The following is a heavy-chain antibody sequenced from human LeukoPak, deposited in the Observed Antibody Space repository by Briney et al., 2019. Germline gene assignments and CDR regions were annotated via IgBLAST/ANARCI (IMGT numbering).Heavy chain of an antibody. CDR3: ARTYDYGVGPPGDAFDN. J-gene: IGHJ3*02. CDR1: GFTFSSYA. Sequence: PGGSLRLSRAASGFTFSSYAMHWVRQAPGKGLEWVAVISYDGSNKYYADSVKGRFTISRDNADDSVYLQMDSLRVEDTAVYYCARTYDYGVGPPGDAFDNWGQGTLVTVPS. D-gene: IGHD3-3*01. V-gene: IGHV3-30-3*01. CDR2: ISYDGSNK.